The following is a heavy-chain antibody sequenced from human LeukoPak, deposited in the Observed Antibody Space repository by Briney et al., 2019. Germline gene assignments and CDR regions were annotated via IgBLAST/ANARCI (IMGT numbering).Heavy chain of an antibody. J-gene: IGHJ3*02. CDR2: IYYSGST. V-gene: IGHV4-59*01. Sequence: SETLSLTCTVSGGSISSYYWSWIRQPPGKGLEWIGYIYYSGSTNYNPSLKSRVTISVDTSKNQFSLKLSSVTAADTAVYYCARDQYYDFWSGYYTGNLAHRAFDIWGQGTMVTVSS. CDR1: GGSISSYY. D-gene: IGHD3-3*01. CDR3: ARDQYYDFWSGYYTGNLAHRAFDI.